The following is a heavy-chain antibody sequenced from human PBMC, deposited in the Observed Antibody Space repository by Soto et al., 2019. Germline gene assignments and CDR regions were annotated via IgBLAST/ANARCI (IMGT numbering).Heavy chain of an antibody. CDR1: GYTFTSYA. V-gene: IGHV1-3*01. J-gene: IGHJ5*02. CDR3: ARALPYCSGGSCYSVGTWFDP. Sequence: GASVKVSCKASGYTFTSYAMHWVRQAPGQRLEWMGWINAGNGNTKYSQKFQGRVTITRDTSASTAYMELSSLRSEDTAVYYCARALPYCSGGSCYSVGTWFDPWGQGTLVTVSS. D-gene: IGHD2-15*01. CDR2: INAGNGNT.